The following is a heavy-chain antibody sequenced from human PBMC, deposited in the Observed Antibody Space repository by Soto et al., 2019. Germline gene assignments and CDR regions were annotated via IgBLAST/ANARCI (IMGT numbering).Heavy chain of an antibody. V-gene: IGHV3-30*03. J-gene: IGHJ4*02. D-gene: IGHD5-12*01. CDR3: ARIGYGYSYGPGIDY. CDR1: GFTFSSYG. CDR2: ISYDGNYK. Sequence: HPGGSLRLSCAASGFTFSSYGMHWVRQAPGKGLEWVAIISYDGNYKHHADSVKGRFTISRDNSKNTLYLQMNSLGLEDTAVYYCARIGYGYSYGPGIDYWGQGNLVTVSS.